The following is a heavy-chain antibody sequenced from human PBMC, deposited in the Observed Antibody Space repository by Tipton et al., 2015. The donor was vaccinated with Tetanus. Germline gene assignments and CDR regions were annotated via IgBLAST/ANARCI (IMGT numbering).Heavy chain of an antibody. CDR1: GESFSDCY. J-gene: IGHJ4*01. Sequence: LRLSCAVYGESFSDCYWSWIRQPPGKGLEWIGEIHPSGTTDYNPSLKSRVIISVDTSKNQFSLKLSSVTAADSALYFCARGTDAYKSGNYWGQGTLVTVSS. CDR3: ARGTDAYKSGNY. CDR2: IHPSGTT. D-gene: IGHD5-24*01. V-gene: IGHV4-34*01.